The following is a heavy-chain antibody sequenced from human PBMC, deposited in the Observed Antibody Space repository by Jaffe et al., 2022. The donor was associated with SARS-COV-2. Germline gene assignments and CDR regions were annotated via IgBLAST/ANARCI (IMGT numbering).Heavy chain of an antibody. J-gene: IGHJ2*01. V-gene: IGHV5-51*01. D-gene: IGHD3-22*01. CDR3: ARQPYYDSSGYYWHEYDGRASADGPYWYFDL. Sequence: EVQLVQSGAEVKKPGESLKISCKGSGYSFTSYWIGWVRQMPGKGLEWMGIIYPGDSDTRYSPSFQGQVTISADKSISTAYLQWSSLKASDTAMYYCARQPYYDSSGYYWHEYDGRASADGPYWYFDLWGRGTLVTVSS. CDR2: IYPGDSDT. CDR1: GYSFTSYW.